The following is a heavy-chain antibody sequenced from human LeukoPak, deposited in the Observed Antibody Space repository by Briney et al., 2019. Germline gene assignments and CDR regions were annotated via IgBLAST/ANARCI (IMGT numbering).Heavy chain of an antibody. D-gene: IGHD5-18*01. CDR1: GYIFTNYA. V-gene: IGHV1-18*01. CDR3: ARVGGTAMGRGVMNPYYYYYGMDV. Sequence: ASVKVSCKASGYIFTNYAIIWVRQAPGQGLEWMGWNSAYNGDTNYAQNLQGRVSMTTDTSTSTAYMELRSLRSDDTAVYYCARVGGTAMGRGVMNPYYYYYGMDVWGQGTTVTVSS. J-gene: IGHJ6*02. CDR2: NSAYNGDT.